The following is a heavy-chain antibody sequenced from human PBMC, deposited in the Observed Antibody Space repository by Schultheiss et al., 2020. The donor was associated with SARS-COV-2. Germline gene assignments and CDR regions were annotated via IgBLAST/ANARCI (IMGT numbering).Heavy chain of an antibody. CDR1: GYSISSGYY. J-gene: IGHJ4*02. V-gene: IGHV4-34*01. Sequence: SETLSLTCAVSGYSISSGYYWSWIRQPPGKGLEWIGEINHSGSTNYNPSLKSRVTISVDTSKNQFSLKLSSVTAADTAVYYCARDRGGDLTFDYWGQGTLVTVSS. CDR3: ARDRGGDLTFDY. CDR2: INHSGST. D-gene: IGHD2-15*01.